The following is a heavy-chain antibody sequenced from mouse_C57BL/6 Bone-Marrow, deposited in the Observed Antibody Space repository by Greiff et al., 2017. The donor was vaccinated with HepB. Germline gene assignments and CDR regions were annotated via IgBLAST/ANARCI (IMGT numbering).Heavy chain of an antibody. CDR3: TRVGGYYVLDY. CDR1: EYEFPSHD. Sequence: EVKVVESGGGLVQPGESLKLSCESNEYEFPSHDMSWVRKTPEKRLEWVAYISSGGDYIYYADTVKGRFTISRDNARNTLYLQMSSLKSEDTAMYYCTRVGGYYVLDYWGQGTTLTVSS. D-gene: IGHD2-3*01. CDR2: ISSGGDYI. J-gene: IGHJ2*01. V-gene: IGHV5-2*03.